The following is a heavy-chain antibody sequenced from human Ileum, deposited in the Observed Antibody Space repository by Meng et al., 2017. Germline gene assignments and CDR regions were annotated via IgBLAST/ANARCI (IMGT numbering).Heavy chain of an antibody. CDR1: GFTFSSYA. CDR2: ISGSGGSK. V-gene: IGHV3-23*01. J-gene: IGHJ6*02. D-gene: IGHD3-10*01. CDR3: ARIWFGELHYYGMDV. Sequence: GGSLRLSCAASGFTFSSYAMSWVRQAPGKGLEWVSAISGSGGSKYYEDSVKGRFTISRDNSKNTLYLQMNSLRAEDTAVYYCARIWFGELHYYGMDVWGQGTTVTVSS.